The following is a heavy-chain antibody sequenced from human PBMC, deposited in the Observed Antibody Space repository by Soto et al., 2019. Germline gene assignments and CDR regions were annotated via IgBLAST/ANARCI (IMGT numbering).Heavy chain of an antibody. V-gene: IGHV1-46*01. D-gene: IGHD3-22*01. CDR3: ASEDSSGYYYY. CDR1: GYSFTSHY. J-gene: IGHJ4*02. Sequence: ASVKVSCKAIGYSFTSHYMHWVRQAPGQGLEWMGTIYPGGVNIAYTQKFQGRVNITKDTSTSTINKEMTSLTYEDTAVYYCASEDSSGYYYYWGQGTLVTVSS. CDR2: IYPGGVNI.